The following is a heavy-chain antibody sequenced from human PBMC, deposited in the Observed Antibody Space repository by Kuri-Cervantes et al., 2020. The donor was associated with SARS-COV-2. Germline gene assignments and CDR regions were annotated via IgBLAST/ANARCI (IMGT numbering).Heavy chain of an antibody. Sequence: GESLKISCAASGFTFSDYYMSWIRQAPGKGLEWVSYISSSGSTIYYADSVKGRFTISRDNAKNSLYLQMNSLRAEDTAVYYCARSSVPAEFDYWGQGTLVTDSS. CDR2: ISSSGSTI. CDR1: GFTFSDYY. V-gene: IGHV3-11*04. J-gene: IGHJ4*02. D-gene: IGHD2-2*01. CDR3: ARSSVPAEFDY.